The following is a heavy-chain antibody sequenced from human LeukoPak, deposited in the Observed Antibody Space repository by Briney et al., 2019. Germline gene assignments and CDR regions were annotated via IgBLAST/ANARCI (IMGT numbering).Heavy chain of an antibody. D-gene: IGHD6-13*01. CDR1: GFTFGSFA. Sequence: PGGSLRLSCAASGFTFGSFAMHWVRQAPGKGLEWVAVISYDGNNKYYADSVKGRFTISRDNSKNTLYLQMNRLRPEDTAVYYCARVGRSGQLAGGDYYYYMDVWGKGTTVTVSS. CDR3: ARVGRSGQLAGGDYYYYMDV. J-gene: IGHJ6*03. V-gene: IGHV3-30*04. CDR2: ISYDGNNK.